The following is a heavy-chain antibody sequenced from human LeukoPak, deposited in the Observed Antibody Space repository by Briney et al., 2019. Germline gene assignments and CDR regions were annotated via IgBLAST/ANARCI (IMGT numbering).Heavy chain of an antibody. D-gene: IGHD3-10*01. V-gene: IGHV1-18*01. CDR1: GYTFTSYG. CDR2: ISAYNGNT. J-gene: IGHJ4*02. Sequence: ASVKVSCKASGYTFTSYGISWVRQAPGQGLEWMGWISAYNGNTNYAQKLQGRVTMTTDTSTSTAYMELRSLRSDDPAVYYCARVRHVRGVIRGQYYFHYWGQGTLVTVSS. CDR3: ARVRHVRGVIRGQYYFHY.